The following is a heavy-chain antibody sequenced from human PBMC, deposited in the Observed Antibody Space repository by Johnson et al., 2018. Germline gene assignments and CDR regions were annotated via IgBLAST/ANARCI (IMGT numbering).Heavy chain of an antibody. V-gene: IGHV3-30*03. CDR2: LSYDGSNK. CDR1: GLIFSSYG. Sequence: QVQLVQSGGGVVQPGRSLRLSCAASGLIFSSYGMHWVRQAPGQGLEWVAVLSYDGSNKYYADSVKGRFTISRDNSKNPLYLRMKSLRGEDTAVYYCATCAASGLTGPYYYYGMDVWGQGATVTVS. CDR3: ATCAASGLTGPYYYYGMDV. D-gene: IGHD3-10*01. J-gene: IGHJ6*02.